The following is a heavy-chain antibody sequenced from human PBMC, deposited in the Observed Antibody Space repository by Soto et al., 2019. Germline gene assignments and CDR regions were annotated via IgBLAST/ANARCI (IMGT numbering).Heavy chain of an antibody. CDR2: ISSSSSTI. V-gene: IGHV3-48*02. CDR3: ARDRNCNYDNYGMDV. J-gene: IGHJ6*02. CDR1: GFTFSSDS. Sequence: EVQLVESGGCLVQPGGSLRLSCAASGFTFSSDSMNWVRQAPGKGLAWVSYISSSSSTIYYADSVKGRFTIARDNAKNSLDLQMNSLSDEATAVYYCARDRNCNYDNYGMDVWGQGTTVTVSS. D-gene: IGHD1-20*01.